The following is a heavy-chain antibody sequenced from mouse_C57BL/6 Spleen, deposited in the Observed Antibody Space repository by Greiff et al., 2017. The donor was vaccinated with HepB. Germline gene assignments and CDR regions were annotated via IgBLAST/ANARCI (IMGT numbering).Heavy chain of an antibody. Sequence: QVQLKESGPELVKPGASVKISCKASGYSFTSYYIHWVKQRPGQGLEWIGWIYPGSGNTKYNEKFKGKATLTADTSSSTAYMQLSSLTSEDSAVYYCALDSSGYVGYWGQGTTLTVSS. V-gene: IGHV1-66*01. CDR3: ALDSSGYVGY. CDR2: IYPGSGNT. D-gene: IGHD3-2*02. J-gene: IGHJ2*01. CDR1: GYSFTSYY.